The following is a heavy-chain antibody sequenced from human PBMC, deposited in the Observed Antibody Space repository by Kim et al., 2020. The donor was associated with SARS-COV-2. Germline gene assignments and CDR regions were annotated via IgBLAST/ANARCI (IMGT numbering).Heavy chain of an antibody. CDR1: GYTLTELS. Sequence: ASVKVSCKVSGYTLTELSMHWVRQAPGKGLEWMGGFDPEDGETIYAQKFQGRVTMTEDTSTDTAYMELSSLRSEDTAVYYCATDTMVRGVAPGTYYYYGMDVWGQGTTVTVSS. CDR2: FDPEDGET. V-gene: IGHV1-24*01. J-gene: IGHJ6*02. CDR3: ATDTMVRGVAPGTYYYYGMDV. D-gene: IGHD3-10*01.